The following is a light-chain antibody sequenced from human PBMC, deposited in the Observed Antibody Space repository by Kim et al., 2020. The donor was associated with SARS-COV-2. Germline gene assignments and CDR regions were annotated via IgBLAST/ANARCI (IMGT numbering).Light chain of an antibody. J-gene: IGLJ3*02. CDR1: SSDVGGYNH. Sequence: QSALTQPASVSESPGQSITISCTGSSSDVGGYNHVSWYQQHPDKVPKLIIYDVNKRPSGVSSRFSGSKSGNTASLTISGLQTEDEADYYCSSFADSTTWVFGGGTKVTVL. CDR2: DVN. V-gene: IGLV2-14*01. CDR3: SSFADSTTWV.